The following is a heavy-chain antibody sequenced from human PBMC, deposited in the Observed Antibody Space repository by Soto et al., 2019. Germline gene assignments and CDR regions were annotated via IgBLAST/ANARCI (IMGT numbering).Heavy chain of an antibody. V-gene: IGHV1-8*02. CDR3: ARMASFGTLNWFDP. CDR2: MNPGSGRT. Sequence: ASVKVSCKASGYTFINYDISWVRQATGQGLEWMGWMNPGSGRTGYANKFQGRVTMTRDASTSTAHLELSSLTSEDTAVYYCARMASFGTLNWFDPWGQGTLVTVSS. D-gene: IGHD3-16*01. CDR1: GYTFINYD. J-gene: IGHJ5*02.